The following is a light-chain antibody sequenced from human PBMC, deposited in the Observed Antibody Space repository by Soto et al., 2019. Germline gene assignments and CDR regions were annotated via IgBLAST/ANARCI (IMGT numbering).Light chain of an antibody. CDR2: DVS. J-gene: IGLJ2*01. Sequence: QSALTQPASVSGSPGQSITISCTGTSSDVGGYNYVSWYQQHPGKAPKLMIYDVSNRPSGVSNRFSGSQSGNTASLTISGLQAEDEADYYRSSYTSSIVVFGGGTKLTVL. CDR1: SSDVGGYNY. CDR3: SSYTSSIVV. V-gene: IGLV2-14*01.